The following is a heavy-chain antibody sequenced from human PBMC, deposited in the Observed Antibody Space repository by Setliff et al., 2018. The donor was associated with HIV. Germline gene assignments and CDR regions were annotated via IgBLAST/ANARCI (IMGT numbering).Heavy chain of an antibody. V-gene: IGHV1-69*13. CDR2: IIPVFGTA. Sequence: SVKVSCKACGGTFNSYAINWVRQAPGQGLEWMGGIIPVFGTANYAQNFQGRVTITADESTSTAYMELSSLRSEDTAVYYCARGMYSSGWYDAFDIWGQGTMVTVSS. J-gene: IGHJ3*02. D-gene: IGHD6-19*01. CDR1: GGTFNSYA. CDR3: ARGMYSSGWYDAFDI.